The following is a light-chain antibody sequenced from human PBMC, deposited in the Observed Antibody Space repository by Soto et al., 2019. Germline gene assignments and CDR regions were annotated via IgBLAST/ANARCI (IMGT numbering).Light chain of an antibody. CDR1: QTISNW. CDR2: DAS. CDR3: QHHDSHSAHA. V-gene: IGKV1-5*01. J-gene: IGKJ4*01. Sequence: DIQMTQSPSTLAASIGDRVTITCRASQTISNWLAWYQQKPGKPPRLLIYDASRSQTGVPSRFSGIGSGTEFTLPITSLMSDDVSTSSYQHHDSHSAHAFG.